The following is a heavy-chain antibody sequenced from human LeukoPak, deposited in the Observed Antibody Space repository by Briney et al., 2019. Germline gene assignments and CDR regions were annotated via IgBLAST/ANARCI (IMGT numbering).Heavy chain of an antibody. CDR2: INGGGGST. CDR1: GFTFSSYA. D-gene: IGHD4/OR15-4a*01. CDR3: AKIGANVGF. V-gene: IGHV3-23*01. Sequence: GGSLRLSCAASGFTFSSYAMSWVRQAPGKGLDWVSSINGGGGSTYYADSVKGRFTISRDNSKNTLYLQMNSLRAEDTAVYYCAKIGANVGFWGQGTLVTVSS. J-gene: IGHJ4*02.